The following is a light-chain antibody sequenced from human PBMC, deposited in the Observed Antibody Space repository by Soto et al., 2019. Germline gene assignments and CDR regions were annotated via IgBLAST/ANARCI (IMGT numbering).Light chain of an antibody. V-gene: IGLV1-47*01. CDR3: AAWDDSLSANYV. Sequence: HSVLTQPPSASGIPRRGLPISNSESSSNIGSNYVYWYQQLPGTAPKLLIYRNNQRPSGVPDRFSGSKSGTSASLAISGLRSEDEADYYCAAWDDSLSANYVFGTGTKVTVL. CDR1: SSNIGSNY. CDR2: RNN. J-gene: IGLJ1*01.